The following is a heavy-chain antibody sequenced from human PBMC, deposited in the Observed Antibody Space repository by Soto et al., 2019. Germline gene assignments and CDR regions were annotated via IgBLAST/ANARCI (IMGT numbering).Heavy chain of an antibody. J-gene: IGHJ4*02. V-gene: IGHV4-61*01. D-gene: IGHD2-21*01. CDR3: TRGGDPYKTGH. CDR1: GGSVNIGTYY. CDR2: IHYSGST. Sequence: SETLSLTCTVPGGSVNIGTYYGSWIRQPPGKGLEWIGFIHYSGSTNYNPSLKGRVTMSVDTSKNQFSLELTSVNTADTAIYYCTRGGDPYKTGHWGQGTLVTVSS.